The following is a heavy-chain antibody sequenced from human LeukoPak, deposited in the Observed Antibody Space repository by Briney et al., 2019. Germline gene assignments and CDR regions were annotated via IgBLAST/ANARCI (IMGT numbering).Heavy chain of an antibody. J-gene: IGHJ4*02. CDR2: IYYSGST. CDR3: ARAGGINFFDY. Sequence: SETLSLTCTVSGGSISSYYWSWIRQPPGKGLEWIGYIYYSGSTNYNPSLKSRVTISVDTSKNQSSLKLSSVTAADTAVYYCARAGGINFFDYWGQGTLVTVSS. CDR1: GGSISSYY. V-gene: IGHV4-59*01. D-gene: IGHD2-21*01.